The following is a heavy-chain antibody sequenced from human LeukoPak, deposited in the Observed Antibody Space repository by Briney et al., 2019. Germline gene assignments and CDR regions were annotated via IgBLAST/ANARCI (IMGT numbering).Heavy chain of an antibody. Sequence: GGSLRLSCAASGFTFSNYAMTWVRQAPGKGLEWVSAISASGGSTYYADSVKGRFTISRDNSKNTLYLQMNSLRAEDTAVYYCAKGVPHDYGDPRWGQGTLVTVSS. V-gene: IGHV3-23*01. D-gene: IGHD4-17*01. CDR3: AKGVPHDYGDPR. CDR2: ISASGGST. J-gene: IGHJ4*02. CDR1: GFTFSNYA.